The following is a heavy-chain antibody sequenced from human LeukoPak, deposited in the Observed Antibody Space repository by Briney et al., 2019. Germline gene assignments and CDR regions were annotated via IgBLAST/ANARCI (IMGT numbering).Heavy chain of an antibody. CDR1: GFTFSSYE. J-gene: IGHJ4*02. CDR2: ISSSGSTI. D-gene: IGHD2-15*01. CDR3: ARGILRRYFDY. Sequence: PGGSLGLSCAASGFTFSSYEMNWVRQAPGKGLEWVSYISSSGSTIYYADSVKGRFTISRDNAKNSLYLQMNSLRAEDTAVYYCARGILRRYFDYWGQGTLVTVSS. V-gene: IGHV3-48*03.